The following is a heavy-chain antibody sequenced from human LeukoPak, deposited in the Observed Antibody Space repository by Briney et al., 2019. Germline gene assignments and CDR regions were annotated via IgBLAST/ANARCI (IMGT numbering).Heavy chain of an antibody. D-gene: IGHD2-15*01. J-gene: IGHJ6*03. V-gene: IGHV4-38-2*02. CDR1: GYSISSGYY. Sequence: PSETLSLTCTVSGYSISSGYYWGWIRQPPGKGLEWIGSIYHSGSTYYNPSLKSRVTISVDTSKNQFSLKLSSVTAADTAVYYCARVTDCSGGSCYSGYYYYMDVWGKGTTVTISS. CDR3: ARVTDCSGGSCYSGYYYYMDV. CDR2: IYHSGST.